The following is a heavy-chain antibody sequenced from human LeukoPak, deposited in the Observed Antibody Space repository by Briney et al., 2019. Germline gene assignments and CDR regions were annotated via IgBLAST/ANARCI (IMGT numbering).Heavy chain of an antibody. J-gene: IGHJ5*02. D-gene: IGHD3-3*01. Sequence: SETLSLTCTVSGGSISSGGNYWGWFRRPPGKGWGGFGNIYYSGSTYYNPSLKSRVTISVDTSKNQFSLKLSSVTAADTAVYYCARDFLSDFWSGYYRNHWFDPWGQGTLVTVSS. CDR1: GGSISSGGNY. CDR3: ARDFLSDFWSGYYRNHWFDP. V-gene: IGHV4-31*03. CDR2: IYYSGST.